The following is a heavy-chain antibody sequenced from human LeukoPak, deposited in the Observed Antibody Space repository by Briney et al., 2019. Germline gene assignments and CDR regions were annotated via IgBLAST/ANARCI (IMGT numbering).Heavy chain of an antibody. J-gene: IGHJ4*02. CDR2: IRGKAYGGTT. CDR3: TSGFLEWFIFDY. CDR1: GFTFGDYA. V-gene: IGHV3-49*04. D-gene: IGHD3-3*01. Sequence: GGSLRLSCTASGFTFGDYAMSWVRQAPGKGLEWVGFIRGKAYGGTTEYAASVKGRFTISRDDSKSIAYLQMNSLKTEDTAVYYCTSGFLEWFIFDYWGQGTLVTVSS.